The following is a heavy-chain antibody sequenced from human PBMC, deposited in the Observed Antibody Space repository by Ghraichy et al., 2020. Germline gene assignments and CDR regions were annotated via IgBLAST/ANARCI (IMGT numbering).Heavy chain of an antibody. CDR1: GYTFTSYG. CDR2: ISAYTGNT. D-gene: IGHD3-10*01. V-gene: IGHV1-18*01. CDR3: ARDSSFTHRYYFDY. J-gene: IGHJ4*02. Sequence: ASVKVSCKASGYTFTSYGITWVRQAPGQGLEWMGWISAYTGNTNYAQKLQGRVTMTTDTSTSTAYMELRRLRSDDTAVYYCARDSSFTHRYYFDYWGQGTLVTVSS.